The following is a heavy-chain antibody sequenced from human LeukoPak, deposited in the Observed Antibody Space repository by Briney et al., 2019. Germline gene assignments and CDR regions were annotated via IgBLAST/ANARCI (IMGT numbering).Heavy chain of an antibody. D-gene: IGHD1-26*01. J-gene: IGHJ4*02. V-gene: IGHV3-23*01. CDR3: IPSGSYPTRDH. CDR2: ISGNGAST. Sequence: PGGSLRLSCTASGSTFSNYAMTWVRQAPGKGLECVSGISGNGASTYYADSVKGRFTISRDNSKTTLYLQMNSLRAEDTALYHCIPSGSYPTRDHWGQGTPVTVSS. CDR1: GSTFSNYA.